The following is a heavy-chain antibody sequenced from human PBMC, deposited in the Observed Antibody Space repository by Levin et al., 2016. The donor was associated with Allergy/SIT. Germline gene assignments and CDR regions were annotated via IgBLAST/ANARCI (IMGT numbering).Heavy chain of an antibody. CDR1: GGSIGSRNYY. V-gene: IGHV4-39*01. CDR2: VYATGNT. CDR3: ASSKYYDYMSHGFDV. Sequence: SETLSLTCTVSGGSIGSRNYYWDWIRQSPVKGLEWVATVYATGNTYYNPSLKSRLTVSIDTSKNQFYLNVTSVTAADTAVYYCASSKYYDYMSHGFDVWGQGTAVTVSS. D-gene: IGHD3-16*01. J-gene: IGHJ3*01.